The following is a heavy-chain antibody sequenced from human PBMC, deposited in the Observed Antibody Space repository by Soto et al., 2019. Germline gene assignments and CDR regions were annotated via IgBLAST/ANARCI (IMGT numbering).Heavy chain of an antibody. Sequence: SAPTLVNPTQTLTLTCTFSGFSLSTREVGVGWIRQPPGKALEWLALIYWDDDKRYRPSLKSRLTIVKDTSKNLVILIMTNMDPEDTATYYCAHRAYYYGSGSYYTHWGQGILVTVSS. D-gene: IGHD3-10*01. CDR2: IYWDDDK. CDR1: GFSLSTREVG. J-gene: IGHJ4*02. V-gene: IGHV2-5*02. CDR3: AHRAYYYGSGSYYTH.